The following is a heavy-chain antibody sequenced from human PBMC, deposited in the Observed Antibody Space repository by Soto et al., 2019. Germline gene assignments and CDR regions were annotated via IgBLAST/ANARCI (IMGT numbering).Heavy chain of an antibody. Sequence: EVQLVESGGGLLQPGGSLRLSCAASGFTFSGYSMNWVRQAPGKGLEWVSDISSGSTTIYYADSVKGRFTISRDNAKTSLFLQMNSLRDEDTAIYYCARGGGYCSSSTCYSGHFDFWGQGTLVTVSS. J-gene: IGHJ4*02. V-gene: IGHV3-48*02. CDR3: ARGGGYCSSSTCYSGHFDF. CDR2: ISSGSTTI. CDR1: GFTFSGYS. D-gene: IGHD2-2*01.